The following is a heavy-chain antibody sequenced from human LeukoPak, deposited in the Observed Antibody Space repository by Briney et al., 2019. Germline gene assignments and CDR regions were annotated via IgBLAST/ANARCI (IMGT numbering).Heavy chain of an antibody. CDR3: ARDIELST. V-gene: IGHV3-23*01. CDR1: GFTFRDSA. CDR2: ISFSGGNT. Sequence: GGSLRLSCAASGFTFRDSAMSWVRQAPGKGLEWVSLISFSGGNTYYTDSVKGRFTISRDNSKGTMYLQMNSLRAEDTAIYYCARDIELSTWGLGTMVTVPS. J-gene: IGHJ3*01. D-gene: IGHD3-16*02.